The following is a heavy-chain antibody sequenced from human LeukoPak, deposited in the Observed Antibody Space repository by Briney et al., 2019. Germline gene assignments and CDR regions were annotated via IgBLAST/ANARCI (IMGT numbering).Heavy chain of an antibody. CDR1: GFTFSNYW. D-gene: IGHD1-26*01. V-gene: IGHV3-7*03. CDR3: AKGSGATRLKDAFDI. J-gene: IGHJ3*02. CDR2: IKQDGSEK. Sequence: GGSLRLSCAASGFTFSNYWMSWVRQAPGKGLEWAANIKQDGSEKYYVGSVRGRFTISRDNAKNSLYLQMNSLRAEDMALYYCAKGSGATRLKDAFDIWGQGTMVTVSS.